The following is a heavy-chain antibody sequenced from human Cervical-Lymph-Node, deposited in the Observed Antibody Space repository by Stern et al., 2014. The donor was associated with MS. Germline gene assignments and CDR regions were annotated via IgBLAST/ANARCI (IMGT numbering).Heavy chain of an antibody. CDR2: SIPIFGTA. V-gene: IGHV1-69*01. J-gene: IGHJ4*02. D-gene: IGHD5-24*01. Sequence: VQLVESGAEVKKPGSSVKVSCKASGGTFSSYAISWVRQAPGQGLEGMGGSIPIFGTANYAQKFQGRVTITADESTSTAYMELSSLRSEDTAVYYCARLERPLSEDGGFDYWGQGTLVTVSS. CDR3: ARLERPLSEDGGFDY. CDR1: GGTFSSYA.